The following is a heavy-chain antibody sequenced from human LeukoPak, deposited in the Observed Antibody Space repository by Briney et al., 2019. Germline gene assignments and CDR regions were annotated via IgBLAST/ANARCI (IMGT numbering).Heavy chain of an antibody. D-gene: IGHD6-13*01. V-gene: IGHV3-53*01. CDR1: GFTVSSNY. J-gene: IGHJ4*02. Sequence: GGSLRLSCAASGFTVSSNYMSWVRQAPGKGLEWVSVIYSGGSTYYADSVKGRFTISRDNSKNTLYLQMNSLRAEDTAVYYCATNGYSSSWYDYWGQGTLVTVSS. CDR2: IYSGGST. CDR3: ATNGYSSSWYDY.